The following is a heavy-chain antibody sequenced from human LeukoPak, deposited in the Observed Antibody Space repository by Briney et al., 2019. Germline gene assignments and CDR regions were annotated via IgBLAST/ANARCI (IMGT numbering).Heavy chain of an antibody. CDR2: IYHSGST. CDR1: GYSISSGYY. J-gene: IGHJ4*02. V-gene: IGHV4-38-2*02. CDR3: ARDSHGDSFDY. Sequence: SETLSLTCTVSGYSISSGYYWGWIRQPPGKGLEWIGSIYHSGSTYYNPSLKSRVTISADTSKNQFSLKLSSVTAADTAVYYCARDSHGDSFDYWGQGTLVTVSS. D-gene: IGHD4-17*01.